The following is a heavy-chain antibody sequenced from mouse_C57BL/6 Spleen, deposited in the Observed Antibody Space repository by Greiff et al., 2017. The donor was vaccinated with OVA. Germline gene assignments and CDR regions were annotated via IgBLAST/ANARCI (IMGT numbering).Heavy chain of an antibody. D-gene: IGHD2-12*01. V-gene: IGHV1-7*01. CDR2: INPSSGYT. CDR3: ARGSYYCYGGAY. J-gene: IGHJ3*01. CDR1: GYTFTSYW. Sequence: VQLQQSGAELAKPGASVKLSCKASGYTFTSYWMHWVKQRPGQGLEWIGYINPSSGYTKYNQKFKDKATLTADTSSSTAYMQLSSLTYEDSAVYYCARGSYYCYGGAYWGQGTLVTVSA.